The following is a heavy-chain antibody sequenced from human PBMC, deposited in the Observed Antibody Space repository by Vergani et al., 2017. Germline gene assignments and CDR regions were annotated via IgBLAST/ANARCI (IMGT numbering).Heavy chain of an antibody. V-gene: IGHV3-23*01. CDR2: ISGSGGST. J-gene: IGHJ6*03. D-gene: IGHD2-2*01. CDR3: AKDRSSFYYYYMDV. CDR1: GFTFSSYA. Sequence: EVQLLESGGGLVQPGGSLRLSCAASGFTFSSYAMSWVRQAPGKGLEWVSAISGSGGSTYYADSVKGRFTISRDNSKNTMDLQMNSLRAEDTAVYYCAKDRSSFYYYYMDVWGKGTTVTVSS.